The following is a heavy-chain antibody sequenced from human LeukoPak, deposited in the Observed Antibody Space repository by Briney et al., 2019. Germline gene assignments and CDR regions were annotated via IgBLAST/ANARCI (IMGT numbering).Heavy chain of an antibody. Sequence: TPCLTCTVSGGSLAYGGYYWTWIRHHPVKGLEWLGYIFTIGTTNYNPSLKGRVSISLDTSKTQFSLNLTSVTAADTAIYFCARDQSETYRDQWFDPWGQGSL. V-gene: IGHV4-31*03. CDR3: ARDQSETYRDQWFDP. D-gene: IGHD2-2*01. CDR1: GGSLAYGGYY. CDR2: IFTIGTT. J-gene: IGHJ5*02.